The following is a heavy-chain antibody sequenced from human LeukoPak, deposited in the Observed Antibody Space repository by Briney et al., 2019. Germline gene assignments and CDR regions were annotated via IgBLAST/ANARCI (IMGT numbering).Heavy chain of an antibody. Sequence: GGSLRLSCAASGFTFSNYGMHWVRQAPGKGLEWVAVISSDGSKKYSADSVKGRFTISRDNSKSTLYLQMNSLRAEDTALYYCTKVARQGWELLSYYFDYWGQGTLVTVSS. CDR3: TKVARQGWELLSYYFDY. V-gene: IGHV3-30*18. J-gene: IGHJ4*02. D-gene: IGHD2-21*02. CDR2: ISSDGSKK. CDR1: GFTFSNYG.